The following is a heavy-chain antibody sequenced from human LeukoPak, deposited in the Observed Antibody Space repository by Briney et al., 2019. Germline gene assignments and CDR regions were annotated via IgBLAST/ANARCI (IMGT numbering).Heavy chain of an antibody. CDR2: ISRGTTTI. CDR3: ARSISGYYSGAFDI. J-gene: IGHJ3*02. Sequence: GGSLRLSCVASGFTFSTYSMNWVRQAPGKGLEWISYISRGTTTIYYADSVMGRFTISRDSAKNSLFLQMNSLRDEDTAVYYCARSISGYYSGAFDIWGQGTMVTVSS. V-gene: IGHV3-48*02. CDR1: GFTFSTYS. D-gene: IGHD3-22*01.